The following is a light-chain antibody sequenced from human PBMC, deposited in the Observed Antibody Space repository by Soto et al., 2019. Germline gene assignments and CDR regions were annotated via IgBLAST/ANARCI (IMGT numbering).Light chain of an antibody. J-gene: IGLJ1*01. V-gene: IGLV2-8*01. Sequence: QSALTQPPSASGSPGQSVTISCTGTSSDVGGYNYVSWYQQHPGKVPKLMIYEVNKRPSGVPDRFSGSKSGNTASLTVSGLQAEDEADYFCSSFAGSIFYVFGTGTKVTVL. CDR3: SSFAGSIFYV. CDR1: SSDVGGYNY. CDR2: EVN.